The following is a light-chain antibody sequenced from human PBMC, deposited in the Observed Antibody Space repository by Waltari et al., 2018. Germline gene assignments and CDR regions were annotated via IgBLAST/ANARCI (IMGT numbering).Light chain of an antibody. CDR2: DAS. V-gene: IGKV3-11*01. CDR3: QQRSTWPLT. CDR1: QSVGSY. Sequence: EIVLTQSPVTLSLSPGERATLSCRASQSVGSYLAWYQQKAGQAPRLLIYDASNVATGIPARFSGSGSGTDFTLTISSLEPEDFAIYYCQQRSTWPLTFGGGSKVEI. J-gene: IGKJ4*01.